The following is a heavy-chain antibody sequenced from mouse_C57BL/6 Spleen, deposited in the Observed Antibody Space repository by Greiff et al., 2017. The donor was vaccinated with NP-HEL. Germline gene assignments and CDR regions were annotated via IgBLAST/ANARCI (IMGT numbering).Heavy chain of an antibody. CDR1: GFTFSDYG. D-gene: IGHD4-1*01. CDR3: ARQLTGPFDY. J-gene: IGHJ2*01. V-gene: IGHV5-17*01. Sequence: EVQGVESGGGLVKPGGSLKLSCAASGFTFSDYGMHWVRQAPEKGLEWVAYISGGSSTIYYADTVKGRFTISRDNAKNTLFLQMTSLRSEDTAMYYCARQLTGPFDYWGQGTTLTVSS. CDR2: ISGGSSTI.